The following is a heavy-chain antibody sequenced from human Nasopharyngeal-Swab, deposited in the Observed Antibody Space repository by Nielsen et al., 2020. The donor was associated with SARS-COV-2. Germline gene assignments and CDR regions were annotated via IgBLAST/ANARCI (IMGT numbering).Heavy chain of an antibody. CDR2: IYDSGFA. Sequence: SETLSLTCTVSGGSIGRSRYSWGWIRQPPGRGLEWIGQIYDSGFAQYNPFLKSRVTVYLDTSKNHFSLVVNSVTAADTAVYYCARKVVTATFNYYYYIDVWGKGTTVTVSS. CDR1: GGSIGRSRYS. CDR3: ARKVVTATFNYYYYIDV. J-gene: IGHJ6*03. V-gene: IGHV4-39*02. D-gene: IGHD2-15*01.